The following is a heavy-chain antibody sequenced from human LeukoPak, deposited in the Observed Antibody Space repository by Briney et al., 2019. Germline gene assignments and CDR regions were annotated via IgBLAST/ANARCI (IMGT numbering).Heavy chain of an antibody. CDR2: ISTNSHYI. V-gene: IGHV3-21*01. J-gene: IGHJ4*02. D-gene: IGHD1-26*01. CDR3: ARDRPYDSGSYDY. Sequence: PGGSLRLSCAASGFTFIGYSINWVRQAPGKGLEWVSSISTNSHYIYYADSVKGRFTISRDNAKNSLYLQMNSLRAEDTAVYYCARDRPYDSGSYDYWGQGTLVTVSS. CDR1: GFTFIGYS.